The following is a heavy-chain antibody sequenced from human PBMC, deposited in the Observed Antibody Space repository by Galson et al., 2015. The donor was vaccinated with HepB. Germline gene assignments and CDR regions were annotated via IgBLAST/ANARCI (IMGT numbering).Heavy chain of an antibody. CDR2: INAGNGNT. CDR3: ARVGGIQLWLLGY. V-gene: IGHV1-3*01. J-gene: IGHJ4*02. D-gene: IGHD5-18*01. CDR1: GYTFTSYA. Sequence: SVKVSCKASGYTFTSYAMHWVRQAPGQRLEWMGWINAGNGNTKYSQKFQGRVTITRDTSASTAYMELSGLRSEDTAVYYCARVGGIQLWLLGYWGQGTLVTVSS.